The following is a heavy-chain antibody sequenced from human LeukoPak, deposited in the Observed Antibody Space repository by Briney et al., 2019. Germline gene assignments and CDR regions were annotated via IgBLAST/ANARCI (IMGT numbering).Heavy chain of an antibody. CDR2: ISAYNGNT. CDR3: ARERAQSITMVRGVGHFDY. Sequence: ASVKVSCKASGYTFTSYGISWVRQAPGQGLEWMGWISAYNGNTNYAQKLQGRVTMTTDTSTSTAYMELRSLRSDDTAVHYCARERAQSITMVRGVGHFDYWGQGTLVTVSS. J-gene: IGHJ4*02. D-gene: IGHD3-10*01. V-gene: IGHV1-18*01. CDR1: GYTFTSYG.